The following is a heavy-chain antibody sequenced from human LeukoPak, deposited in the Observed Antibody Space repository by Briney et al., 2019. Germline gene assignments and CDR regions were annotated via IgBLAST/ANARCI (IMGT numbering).Heavy chain of an antibody. V-gene: IGHV4-31*03. Sequence: SETLSLTCTVSGGSISSGGSYWSWIRQHPGKGLEWIGYIYYSGSTYYNPSLKSRVTISVDTSKNQFSLKLSSVTAADTAVYYCARDSRLREYYFDYWGQGTLVTVSS. CDR3: ARDSRLREYYFDY. CDR2: IYYSGST. J-gene: IGHJ4*02. CDR1: GGSISSGGSY.